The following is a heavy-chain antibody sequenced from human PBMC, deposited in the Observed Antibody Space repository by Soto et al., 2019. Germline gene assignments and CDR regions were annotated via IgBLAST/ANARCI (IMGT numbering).Heavy chain of an antibody. CDR2: ISGSGSST. Sequence: EVQLLESGGGLVQPGGSLRLSCAASGFTFSNYAMNWVRQAPGKGLEWVSVISGSGSSTYYADSVKGRFSISRDHSKNTLYLQTSSLRADDTAVYYCARRSPSWAFDIWGQGTMVTVSS. CDR1: GFTFSNYA. V-gene: IGHV3-23*01. J-gene: IGHJ3*02. CDR3: ARRSPSWAFDI. D-gene: IGHD2-15*01.